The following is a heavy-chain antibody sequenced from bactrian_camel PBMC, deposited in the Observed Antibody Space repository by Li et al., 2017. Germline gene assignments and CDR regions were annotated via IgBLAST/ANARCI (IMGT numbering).Heavy chain of an antibody. Sequence: HVQLVESGGGLVQPGGSVRLSCAASGYHLNRCGVAWYRQGPGKERELVSIISSDGTPSYADSVKGRFTISEDNDKNTLYLQMDSLKPEGTAMYYCAAQTVRSWRCNALDRFTFGYWGQGTQVTVS. D-gene: IGHD6*01. V-gene: IGHV3S55*01. CDR1: GYHLNRCG. CDR2: ISSDGTP. CDR3: AAQTVRSWRCNALDRFTFGY. J-gene: IGHJ6*01.